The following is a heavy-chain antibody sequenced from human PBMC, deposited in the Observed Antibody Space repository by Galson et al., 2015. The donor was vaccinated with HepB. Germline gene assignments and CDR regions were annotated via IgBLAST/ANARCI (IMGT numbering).Heavy chain of an antibody. V-gene: IGHV3-15*01. Sequence: SLRLSCAASGFTFKSAWMSWVRQAPGKGLEWVGRIKSKTDGATTDYAAPVKGRFTISRDDSKNSLYLQMNSLNKEDTAVYYCATFVFTFEGVIADYWGQGTLVTVSS. CDR2: IKSKTDGATT. J-gene: IGHJ4*02. D-gene: IGHD3-16*02. CDR1: GFTFKSAW. CDR3: ATFVFTFEGVIADY.